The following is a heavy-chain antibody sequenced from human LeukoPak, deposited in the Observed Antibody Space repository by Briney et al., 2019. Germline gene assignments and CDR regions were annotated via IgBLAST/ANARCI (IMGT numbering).Heavy chain of an antibody. J-gene: IGHJ3*02. Sequence: SETLSLTCTVSGGSISSYYWSWIRQPAGKGLEWIGRIYTSGSTNHNPSLKSRVTMSVDTSKNQFSLKLSSVTAADTAVYYCARHACSSTSCYGAFDIWGQGTMVTVSS. V-gene: IGHV4-4*07. CDR1: GGSISSYY. CDR3: ARHACSSTSCYGAFDI. D-gene: IGHD2-2*01. CDR2: IYTSGST.